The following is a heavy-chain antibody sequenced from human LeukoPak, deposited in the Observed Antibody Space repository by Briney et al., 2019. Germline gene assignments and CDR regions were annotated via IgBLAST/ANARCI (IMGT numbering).Heavy chain of an antibody. CDR2: IYYSGST. CDR1: GGTISSYY. V-gene: IGHV4-59*01. Sequence: PSETLSLTCTVYGGTISSYYWGWLPPPPGKRLEGFRHIYYSGSTNYNPSLKSRVTISVDTSKNQFSLKLSSVTAADTAVYYCASRSSIWSGYQDTLYYFDSWGQGTLVTVSS. CDR3: ASRSSIWSGYQDTLYYFDS. D-gene: IGHD3-3*01. J-gene: IGHJ4*02.